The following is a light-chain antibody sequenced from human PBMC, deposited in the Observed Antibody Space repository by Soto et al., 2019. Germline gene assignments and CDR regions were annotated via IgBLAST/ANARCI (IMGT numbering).Light chain of an antibody. J-gene: IGLJ3*02. V-gene: IGLV1-47*01. CDR1: SSNIGSNY. Sequence: QPVLTQPPSASGTPGQRVAISCSGSSSNIGSNYVYWYQQLPGTAPKLLIYRNNQRPSAVPDRFSGSKSGTSVSLAISGLRSEDEADYYCAAWDDSLSGRVFGGGTKVTVL. CDR2: RNN. CDR3: AAWDDSLSGRV.